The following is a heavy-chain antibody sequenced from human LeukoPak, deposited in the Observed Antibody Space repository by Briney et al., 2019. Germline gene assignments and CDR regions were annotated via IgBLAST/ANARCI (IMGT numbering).Heavy chain of an antibody. Sequence: SETLSLTCTVSGGSISSYYWSWIRQPPGKGLEWIGYIYYSGSTNYNPSLKSRVTMSVDTSKNQFSLKLSSVTAADTAVYYCARRTVVTQYWYFDLWGRGTLVTVSS. V-gene: IGHV4-59*12. CDR2: IYYSGST. J-gene: IGHJ2*01. CDR1: GGSISSYY. CDR3: ARRTVVTQYWYFDL. D-gene: IGHD4-23*01.